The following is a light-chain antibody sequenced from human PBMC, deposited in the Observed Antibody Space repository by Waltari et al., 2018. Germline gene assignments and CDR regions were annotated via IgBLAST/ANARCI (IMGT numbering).Light chain of an antibody. CDR2: DVF. CDR3: QQRSLWPRT. J-gene: IGKJ1*01. V-gene: IGKV3-11*01. Sequence: EIVLTQSPATLSLSPGDTGTLSCRASQDISPDLALYQHRPGQAPRLLMYDVFNRATGIPPRFSGSGSGTDFTLTISGLEPEDFAVYFCQQRSLWPRTFGPGTKVEI. CDR1: QDISPD.